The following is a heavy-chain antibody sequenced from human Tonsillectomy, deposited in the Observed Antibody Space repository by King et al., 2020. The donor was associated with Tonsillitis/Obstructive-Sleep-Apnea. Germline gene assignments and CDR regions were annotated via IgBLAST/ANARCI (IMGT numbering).Heavy chain of an antibody. Sequence: QLVQSGGEVKKPGASVKVSCKASGYTFTTYGISWVRQAPGQGLEWMGWISTYSGNTEYAQNFQGRVTMTPDTSTSAAYMELRSLRSDDTAVYYCARGTYYDYWGQGTLVTVSS. V-gene: IGHV1-18*01. D-gene: IGHD3-22*01. J-gene: IGHJ4*02. CDR1: GYTFTTYG. CDR3: ARGTYYDY. CDR2: ISTYSGNT.